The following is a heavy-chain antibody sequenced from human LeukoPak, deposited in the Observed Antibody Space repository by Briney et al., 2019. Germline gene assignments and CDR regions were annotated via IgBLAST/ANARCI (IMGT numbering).Heavy chain of an antibody. J-gene: IGHJ4*02. Sequence: GRSLRLSCAASGFTFSSYSMNWVRQAPGKGLEWVSSISSSSSYIYYADSVKGRFTISRDNAKDTLYLQMNSLRAEDTAVYYCARLSITMVRGVPDYWGQGTLVTVSS. CDR1: GFTFSSYS. CDR2: ISSSSSYI. D-gene: IGHD3-10*01. CDR3: ARLSITMVRGVPDY. V-gene: IGHV3-21*01.